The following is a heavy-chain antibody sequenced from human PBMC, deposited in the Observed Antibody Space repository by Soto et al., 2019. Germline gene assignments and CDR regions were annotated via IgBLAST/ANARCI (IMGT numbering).Heavy chain of an antibody. CDR1: GFTFSSYA. J-gene: IGHJ3*02. Sequence: GGSLRLSCAASGFTFSSYAMSWVRQAPGKGLEWVSTITASGGSKYYADSVKGRFTISRDNSKNRLYLQLNSLRAEDTALYYCAKGLIAADGDAFDIWGQGTVVTVSS. D-gene: IGHD6-13*01. CDR2: ITASGGSK. CDR3: AKGLIAADGDAFDI. V-gene: IGHV3-23*01.